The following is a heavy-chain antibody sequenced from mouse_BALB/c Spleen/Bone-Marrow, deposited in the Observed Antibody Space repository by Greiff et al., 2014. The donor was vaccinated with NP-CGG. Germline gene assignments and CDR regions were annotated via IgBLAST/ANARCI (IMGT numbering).Heavy chain of an antibody. D-gene: IGHD1-1*01. CDR2: IWGGGIA. J-gene: IGHJ2*01. CDR3: AKHDTTVVLDY. V-gene: IGHV2-6-5*01. CDR1: GFSLTDYG. Sequence: QVQLQQSGPGLVAPSQSLSITCTVSGFSLTDYGVSWIRLPPGKGLEWLGVIWGGGIAYYNSTLKSRLSISKDNSKSQVFLKMNSLQTDDTAMYYCAKHDTTVVLDYWGQGTTLTVSS.